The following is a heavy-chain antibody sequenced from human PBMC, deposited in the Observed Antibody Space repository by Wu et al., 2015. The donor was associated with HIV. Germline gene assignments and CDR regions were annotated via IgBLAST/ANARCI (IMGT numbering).Heavy chain of an antibody. CDR2: INPNSGGT. CDR1: GYIFTGYY. D-gene: IGHD6-6*01. CDR3: AREGLAGMDV. J-gene: IGHJ6*02. V-gene: IGHV1-2*02. Sequence: QVLLVQSGAEMKKPGASVMVSCKTSGYIFTGYYIHWIRQAPGQGLEWMGWINPNSGGTNYAQKFQGRVTMTRDTSISTAYMELSRLRSDDTAVYYCAREGLAGMDVWGQGTTVTVSS.